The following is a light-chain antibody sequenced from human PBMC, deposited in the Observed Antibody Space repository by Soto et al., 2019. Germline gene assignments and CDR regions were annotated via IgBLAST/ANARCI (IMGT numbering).Light chain of an antibody. CDR1: HSVDTF. CDR2: DTS. V-gene: IGKV3-11*01. J-gene: IGKJ2*01. CDR3: QHRTNWPRT. Sequence: EVVLTQSPVTLSLSPGERVTLSCRASHSVDTFLAWYQQKPGQAPMLIIYDTSNSATGIPARFSGAVSGTDFALTISSVEPEDLAVYFCQHRTNWPRTFGQGTKLDI.